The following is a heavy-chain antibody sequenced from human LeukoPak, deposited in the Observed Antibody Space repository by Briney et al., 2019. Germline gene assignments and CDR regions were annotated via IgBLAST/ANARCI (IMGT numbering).Heavy chain of an antibody. CDR3: AKDSNYYDSSGYYYKRLHDAFDI. CDR1: GFAFSSYA. Sequence: GGSLRLSCAASGFAFSSYAMSWVRQAPGKGLEWVSAISGSGGSTYYAESVKGRFTISRDNSKNTLYLQMNSLRAEDTAVYYCAKDSNYYDSSGYYYKRLHDAFDIWGQGTMVTVSS. V-gene: IGHV3-23*01. D-gene: IGHD3-22*01. J-gene: IGHJ3*02. CDR2: ISGSGGST.